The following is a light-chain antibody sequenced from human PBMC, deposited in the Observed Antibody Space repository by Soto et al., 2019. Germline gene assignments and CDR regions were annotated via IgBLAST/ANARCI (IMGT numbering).Light chain of an antibody. CDR2: GNS. J-gene: IGLJ1*01. CDR1: SSNIGAHYD. Sequence: QSVLTPPPSVSGAPGQRVTISCTGSSSNIGAHYDVHWYQQLPGTAPKLLIYGNSNRPSGVPDRFSGSKSVTSASLAITGLQAEDESDYYCQSDDNSLSVDVFGTGTKVTVL. CDR3: QSDDNSLSVDV. V-gene: IGLV1-40*01.